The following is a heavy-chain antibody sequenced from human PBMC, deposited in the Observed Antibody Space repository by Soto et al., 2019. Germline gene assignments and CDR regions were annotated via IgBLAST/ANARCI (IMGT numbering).Heavy chain of an antibody. CDR1: GFTFSSYG. J-gene: IGHJ2*01. CDR3: AREGQQLVRNWYFDL. CDR2: IWYDGSNK. Sequence: QVQLVESGGGVVQPGRSLRLSCAASGFTFSSYGMHWVRQAPGKGLEWVAVIWYDGSNKYYADSVKGRFTISRDNSKNTLYLQMNSLRAEDTAVYYCAREGQQLVRNWYFDLWGRGTLVTVSS. D-gene: IGHD6-13*01. V-gene: IGHV3-33*01.